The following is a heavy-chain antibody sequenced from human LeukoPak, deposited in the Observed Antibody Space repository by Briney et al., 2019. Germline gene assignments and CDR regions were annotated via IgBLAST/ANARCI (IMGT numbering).Heavy chain of an antibody. Sequence: SVPVSYLASGGTFRQYDLSWERQAPGHGLEWMGGIIPLFGTANYAQKFQGRVTITADESTSTAYMEVSSLRSEDTAVYYCARAYRGYDFFDYWGQGILVTVSS. V-gene: IGHV1-69*13. CDR2: IIPLFGTA. D-gene: IGHD5-12*01. J-gene: IGHJ4*02. CDR1: GGTFRQYD. CDR3: ARAYRGYDFFDY.